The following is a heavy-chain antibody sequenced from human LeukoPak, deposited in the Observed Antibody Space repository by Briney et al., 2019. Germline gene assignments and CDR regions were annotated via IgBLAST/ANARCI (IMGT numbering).Heavy chain of an antibody. CDR1: GGSISSGDYY. CDR3: ARHLSGGSGSYYYYYMDV. D-gene: IGHD3-10*01. CDR2: IYYSGST. V-gene: IGHV4-30-4*08. J-gene: IGHJ6*03. Sequence: SETLSLTCTVSGGSISSGDYYWSWIRQPPGKGLEWIGYIYYSGSTYYNPSLKSRVTISVDTSKNQFSLKLSSVTATDTAVYYCARHLSGGSGSYYYYYMDVWGKGTTVTVSS.